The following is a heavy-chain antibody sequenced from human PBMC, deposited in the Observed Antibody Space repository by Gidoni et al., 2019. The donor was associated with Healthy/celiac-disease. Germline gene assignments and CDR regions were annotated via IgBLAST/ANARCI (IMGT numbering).Heavy chain of an antibody. V-gene: IGHV4-39*01. CDR3: ARLTDYVWGSYRFDY. J-gene: IGHJ4*02. D-gene: IGHD3-16*02. CDR1: GGSISSSSYY. CDR2: IYYSGST. Sequence: HLQLQESGPGLVKPSETLSLTFTVSGGSISSSSYYWGWIRQPPGKGLEWIGSIYYSGSTYYNPSLKSRVTISVYTSKNQFSLKLSSVTAADTAVYYCARLTDYVWGSYRFDYWGQGTLVTVSS.